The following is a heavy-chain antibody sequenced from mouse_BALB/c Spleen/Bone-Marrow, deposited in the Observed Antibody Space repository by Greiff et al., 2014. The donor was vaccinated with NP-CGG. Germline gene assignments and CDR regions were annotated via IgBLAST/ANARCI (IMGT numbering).Heavy chain of an antibody. CDR2: IDPFNGGT. CDR3: APLSRYFDV. CDR1: GYSFTSYY. D-gene: IGHD6-2*01. J-gene: IGHJ1*01. V-gene: IGHV1-28*01. Sequence: EVQLQQSGPELMKPGASVKISCKASGYSFTSYYMHWVKQSHGKSLEWIGYIDPFNGGTSYNQKFKGKATLTVDKSSSTAYMHLSSLTSEDSAVYYCAPLSRYFDVCGAGTTVTVSS.